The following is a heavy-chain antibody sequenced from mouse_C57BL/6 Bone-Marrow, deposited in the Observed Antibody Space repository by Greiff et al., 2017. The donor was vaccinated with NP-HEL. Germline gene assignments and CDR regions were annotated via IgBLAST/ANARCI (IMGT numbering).Heavy chain of an antibody. CDR2: IWSGGST. J-gene: IGHJ3*01. CDR3: ARARANWQFAY. V-gene: IGHV2-2*01. Sequence: VQLQQSGPGLVQPSQSLSITCTVSGFSLTSYGVHWVRQSPGKGLEWLGVIWSGGSTDYNAAFISRLSISKDNSKSQVFFKMNSLQADDTAIYYCARARANWQFAYWGQGTLVTVSA. CDR1: GFSLTSYG. D-gene: IGHD4-1*01.